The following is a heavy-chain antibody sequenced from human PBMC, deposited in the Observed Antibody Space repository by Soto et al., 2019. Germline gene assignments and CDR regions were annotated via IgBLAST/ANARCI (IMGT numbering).Heavy chain of an antibody. CDR2: ISVSGGST. V-gene: IGHV3-23*01. Sequence: GGSLRLSCAASGFTFSSYARSWVGQAPGKGLEWVSAISVSGGSTYYADSVKGRFTISRDNSKNTLYLQMNSLRAEDTAVYYCAKRGYSSGWYLFDYWGQGTLVTVSS. CDR3: AKRGYSSGWYLFDY. CDR1: GFTFSSYA. J-gene: IGHJ4*02. D-gene: IGHD6-19*01.